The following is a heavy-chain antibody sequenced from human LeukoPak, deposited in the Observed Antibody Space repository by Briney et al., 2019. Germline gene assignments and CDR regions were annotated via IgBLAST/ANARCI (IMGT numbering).Heavy chain of an antibody. J-gene: IGHJ4*02. CDR1: GFTFSSYS. D-gene: IGHD3-3*01. CDR2: ISSSSSYI. Sequence: GGSLRLSCAASGFTFSSYSMNWVRQAPGKGLEWVSSISSSSSYIYYADSVKGRFTISRDNSKNALYLQMNSLRAEDTAIYYCARDERLLSFLKWGQGTLVTVSS. V-gene: IGHV3-21*04. CDR3: ARDERLLSFLK.